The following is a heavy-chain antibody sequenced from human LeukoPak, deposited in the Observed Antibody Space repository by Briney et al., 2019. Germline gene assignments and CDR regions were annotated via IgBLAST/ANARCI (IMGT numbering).Heavy chain of an antibody. Sequence: SETLSLTCSVSLGSISSSDYYWGWIRQSPGKGLEWIGTMFYNGATKTNPSLSSRVSMSIDTSMNQFSLKLRSVTAADTAVYYCAREARSPSPLTDSGDYWGQRTLVTVSS. CDR1: LGSISSSDYY. V-gene: IGHV4-39*07. CDR3: AREARSPSPLTDSGDY. D-gene: IGHD4/OR15-4a*01. J-gene: IGHJ4*02. CDR2: MFYNGAT.